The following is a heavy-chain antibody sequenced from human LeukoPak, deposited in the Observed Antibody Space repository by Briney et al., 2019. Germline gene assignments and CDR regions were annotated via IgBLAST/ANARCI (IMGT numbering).Heavy chain of an antibody. V-gene: IGHV4-4*07. CDR3: ASDYNPHDCYYYDGMDV. D-gene: IGHD1-1*01. CDR2: IYACGSN. CDR1: GCTISSYY. Sequence: SETLSLTCTVSGCTISSYYFSWIRQPAGKGLEWIGRIYACGSNNHNPPIHSGVTMSVDTSKNQLPLKLMPVTAADTAVYYCASDYNPHDCYYYDGMDVWGQGTTVTVSS. J-gene: IGHJ6*02.